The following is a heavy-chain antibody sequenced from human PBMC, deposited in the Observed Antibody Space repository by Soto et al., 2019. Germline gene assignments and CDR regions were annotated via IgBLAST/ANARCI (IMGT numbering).Heavy chain of an antibody. D-gene: IGHD4-17*01. CDR2: IKSKTDGGTT. J-gene: IGHJ6*02. V-gene: IGHV3-15*01. Sequence: PGGSLRLSCATSGFTFRDHGMTWVRQAPGKGLEWVGRIKSKTDGGTTAYAAPVKGRFTISRDDSKTTLYLQMNSLKTEDTAVYYCTTEERYGDYLKYYYGMDAWGQGTTVTAP. CDR3: TTEERYGDYLKYYYGMDA. CDR1: GFTFRDHG.